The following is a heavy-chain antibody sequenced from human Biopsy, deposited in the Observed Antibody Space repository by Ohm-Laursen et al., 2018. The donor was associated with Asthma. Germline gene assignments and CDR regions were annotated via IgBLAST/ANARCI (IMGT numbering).Heavy chain of an antibody. Sequence: ASVKVSCKSLGGTFNAYVIGWVRQAPGQGLEWMGGISSVFGTTTYPQKFQDRVTITADDSTSTVYMELSSLRSEDTAVYYCARKAGSCISRTCYSLDFWGQGTLVTVSS. CDR1: GGTFNAYV. CDR3: ARKAGSCISRTCYSLDF. V-gene: IGHV1-69*13. D-gene: IGHD2-2*01. CDR2: ISSVFGTT. J-gene: IGHJ4*02.